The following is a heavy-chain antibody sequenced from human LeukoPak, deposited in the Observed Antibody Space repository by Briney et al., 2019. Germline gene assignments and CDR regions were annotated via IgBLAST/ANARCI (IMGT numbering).Heavy chain of an antibody. D-gene: IGHD2-2*01. V-gene: IGHV1-18*01. CDR3: AREVCSSTSCYLRWFDP. Sequence: ASVKVSCKASGYTFTSYGISWVRQAPGQGLEWMGWISAYNGNTNYAQKLQGRVTMTTDTSTSTAYMELRSLRSDDTAVYYCAREVCSSTSCYLRWFDPWGQGTLVTVSS. CDR2: ISAYNGNT. J-gene: IGHJ5*02. CDR1: GYTFTSYG.